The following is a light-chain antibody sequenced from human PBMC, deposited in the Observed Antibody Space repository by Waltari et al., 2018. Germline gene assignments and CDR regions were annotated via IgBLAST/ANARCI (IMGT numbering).Light chain of an antibody. Sequence: DIVMTQSPLSLPVTPGEPASISCRSSQSLLYSNGYNYLDWYLQQPGQSPQLLFYLASHRASGVPDRFSGSGSGTDFTLKISRVEAEDVGIYYCMQARQTPDTFGQGTKLEIK. J-gene: IGKJ2*01. CDR1: QSLLYSNGYNY. CDR2: LAS. CDR3: MQARQTPDT. V-gene: IGKV2-28*01.